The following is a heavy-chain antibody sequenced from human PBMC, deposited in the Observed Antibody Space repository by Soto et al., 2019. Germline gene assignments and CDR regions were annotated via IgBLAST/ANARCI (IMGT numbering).Heavy chain of an antibody. D-gene: IGHD3-16*01. CDR3: ARGASMILPSLANY. CDR2: INPNSGGT. J-gene: IGHJ4*02. Sequence: QVQLVQSGAEVKKPGASVKVSCKASGYTFTGYYMHWVRQAPGQGLEWMGWINPNSGGTNYAQKLQGRVTMTRDTSISTAYMELSRLRSDDTAVYYCARGASMILPSLANYWGQGTLVTVSS. CDR1: GYTFTGYY. V-gene: IGHV1-2*02.